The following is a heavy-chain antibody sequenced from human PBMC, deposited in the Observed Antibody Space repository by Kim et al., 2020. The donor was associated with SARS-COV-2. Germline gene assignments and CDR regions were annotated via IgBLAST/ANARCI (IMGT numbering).Heavy chain of an antibody. CDR3: ARGTTYYDVFTGQVDFDY. CDR2: ISARNGVA. CDR1: GYIFTDYS. J-gene: IGHJ4*02. V-gene: IGHV1-3*01. Sequence: ASVKVSCKTSGYIFTDYSMHWVRQAPGQGLEWMGRISARNGVAKYSQKFQGRLTIARDTFASTVYMELSSLRSTDTAVYYCARGTTYYDVFTGQVDFDYWGQGAMVTVSS. D-gene: IGHD3-9*01.